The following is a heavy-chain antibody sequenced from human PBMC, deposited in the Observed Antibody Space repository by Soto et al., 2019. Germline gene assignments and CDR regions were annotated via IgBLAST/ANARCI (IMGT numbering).Heavy chain of an antibody. J-gene: IGHJ3*01. CDR3: ARDPTTPSTVDAFDL. CDR1: GFTFSNYP. Sequence: QVLLVESGGGVVQPGRSLRLSCAASGFTFSNYPMHWVRQVPGKGLEWVALVSFDGDFKNYADSVKGRLTISRDNSKKTLYLHMHNLRPEDTALYSCARDPTTPSTVDAFDLWGHGTMVTVPS. D-gene: IGHD2-2*01. V-gene: IGHV3-30-3*01. CDR2: VSFDGDFK.